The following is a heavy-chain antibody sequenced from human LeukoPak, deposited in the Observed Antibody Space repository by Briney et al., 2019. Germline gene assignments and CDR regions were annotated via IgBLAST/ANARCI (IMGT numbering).Heavy chain of an antibody. CDR2: IYSGGST. D-gene: IGHD6-19*01. J-gene: IGHJ4*02. CDR3: ARDLVVAGSDDY. CDR1: GFTVSSNY. Sequence: GGSLRLSCAASGFTVSSNYMSWVRQAPGKGLEWVSVIYSGGSTYYADSVKGRFTISRDNSKNTLYLQMNSLRAEDTAVYYCARDLVVAGSDDYWGQGTLVTASS. V-gene: IGHV3-53*01.